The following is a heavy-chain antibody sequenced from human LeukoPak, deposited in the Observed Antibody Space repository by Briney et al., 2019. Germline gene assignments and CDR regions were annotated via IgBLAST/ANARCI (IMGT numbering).Heavy chain of an antibody. J-gene: IGHJ2*01. D-gene: IGHD3-16*01. CDR1: EFTFDYYG. Sequence: GGSLRLSCAASEFTFDYYGMSWVRQAPGKGLEWVSGINWNGYSIGYADSVKGRFTISRDNGKNFLYLQMNSLKAEDTAFYHCARVDYASGYFDLRGRGTLVTVSS. CDR2: INWNGYSI. CDR3: ARVDYASGYFDL. V-gene: IGHV3-20*01.